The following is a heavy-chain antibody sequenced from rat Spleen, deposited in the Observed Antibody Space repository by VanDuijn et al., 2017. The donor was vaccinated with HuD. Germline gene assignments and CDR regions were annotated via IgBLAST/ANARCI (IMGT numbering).Heavy chain of an antibody. CDR2: ISPTGGST. Sequence: EVQLVETGGGLVQPGRSLKLSCVASGFTFSSYRMYWIRQAPTKGLEWVASISPTGGSTYYRDSVKGRFTISRDNAKSSLYLQMDSLRSEDTATYYCASHGDYYGIYPFDHWGQGVMVTVSS. CDR3: ASHGDYYGIYPFDH. D-gene: IGHD1-8*01. J-gene: IGHJ2*01. CDR1: GFTFSSYR. V-gene: IGHV5-19*01.